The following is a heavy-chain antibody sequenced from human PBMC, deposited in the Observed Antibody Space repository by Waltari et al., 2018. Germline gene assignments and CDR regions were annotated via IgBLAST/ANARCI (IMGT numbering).Heavy chain of an antibody. CDR3: TTDPHYYRSGTSYYALDV. V-gene: IGHV3-15*01. J-gene: IGHJ3*01. Sequence: EAQLLDSGGGLMKPGESLRLSCAASGFTFSNAWMRWVRQAPGKGLEGVGLIKSRLNGETTDYAAPVRGRFTISRDNLKNILYLQMNSLKIEDTAIYFCTTDPHYYRSGTSYYALDVWGQGSMVTVSS. D-gene: IGHD3-10*01. CDR1: GFTFSNAW. CDR2: IKSRLNGETT.